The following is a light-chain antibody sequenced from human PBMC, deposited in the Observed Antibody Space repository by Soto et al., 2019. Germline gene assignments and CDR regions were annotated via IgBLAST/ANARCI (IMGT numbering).Light chain of an antibody. J-gene: IGKJ1*01. V-gene: IGKV1-39*01. Sequence: DIQMTQSPSSLSTSVGDRVTITCRASQSIATYLNWYQQKPGKAPKLLIYLASALQSGVPSRFNGSGSGTDFTLTISSLQPEDFATYYCQKSYGTPRTFGQGTRVEIK. CDR3: QKSYGTPRT. CDR1: QSIATY. CDR2: LAS.